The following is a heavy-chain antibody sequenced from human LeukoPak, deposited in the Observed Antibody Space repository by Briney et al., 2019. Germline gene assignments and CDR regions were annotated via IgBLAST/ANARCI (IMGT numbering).Heavy chain of an antibody. V-gene: IGHV1-3*03. J-gene: IGHJ6*04. D-gene: IGHD6-19*01. Sequence: SAKVSPTASRYTFSSYTIHWGRQTPGQRHEWRGWINAGNGNTTYSHPFKGRVTTTRDTSASTASMELSSLRPQDMAAYDCSRDKASGWYVGPLDVWGKGTPVTVSS. CDR1: RYTFSSYT. CDR2: INAGNGNT. CDR3: SRDKASGWYVGPLDV.